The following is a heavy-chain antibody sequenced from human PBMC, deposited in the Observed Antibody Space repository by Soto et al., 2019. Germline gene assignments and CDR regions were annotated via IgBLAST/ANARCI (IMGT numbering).Heavy chain of an antibody. D-gene: IGHD5-18*01. CDR1: GGSFSGYY. CDR3: ARVGIQLWLRSGYYYYYMDV. Sequence: QVQLQQWGAGLLKPSETLSLTCAVYGGSFSGYYWSWIRQPPGKGLEWIGEINHSGSTNYNPSLKSRVTISVDTSKNQFSLKQSSVTAADTAVYYCARVGIQLWLRSGYYYYYMDVWGKGTTVTVSS. J-gene: IGHJ6*03. CDR2: INHSGST. V-gene: IGHV4-34*01.